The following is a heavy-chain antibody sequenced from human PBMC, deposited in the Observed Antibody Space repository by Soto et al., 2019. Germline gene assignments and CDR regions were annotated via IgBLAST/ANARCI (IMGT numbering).Heavy chain of an antibody. Sequence: QVQLVQSGAEVKKPGASVKVSCKASGYTFTDYYMHWVRQAPGQGLEWMGWINPKSGGTNYAQKFQGRVTMTGDTSISTAYMELSRLSSDDTAFYYCAKKDYGDYDSGWFDPWGQGTLGHRLL. CDR3: AKKDYGDYDSGWFDP. V-gene: IGHV1-2*02. CDR2: INPKSGGT. CDR1: GYTFTDYY. J-gene: IGHJ5*02. D-gene: IGHD4-17*01.